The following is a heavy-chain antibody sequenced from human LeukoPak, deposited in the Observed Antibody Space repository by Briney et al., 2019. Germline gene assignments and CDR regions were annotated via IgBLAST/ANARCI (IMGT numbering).Heavy chain of an antibody. Sequence: PGGSLRLSCAASGFTFSSYGMHWVRQAPGKGLEWVAVIWYDGSNKYYADSVKGRFTISRDNSKNTLYLQMNSLRAEDTAVYYCARDGIYSNYYYYGMDVWGQGTTVTVSS. CDR2: IWYDGSNK. CDR1: GFTFSSYG. V-gene: IGHV3-33*01. J-gene: IGHJ6*02. D-gene: IGHD4-4*01. CDR3: ARDGIYSNYYYYGMDV.